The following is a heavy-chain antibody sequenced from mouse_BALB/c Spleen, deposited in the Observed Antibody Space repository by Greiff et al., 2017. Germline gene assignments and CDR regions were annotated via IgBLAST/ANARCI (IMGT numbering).Heavy chain of an antibody. D-gene: IGHD1-1*01. CDR1: GYSITSGYY. Sequence: EVQVVESGPGLVKPSQSLSLTCSVTGYSITSGYYWNWIRQFPGNKLEWMGYISYDGSNNYNPSLKNRISITRDTSKNQFFLKLNSVTTEDTATYYCARHYGSLLFDYWGQGTTLTVSS. CDR3: ARHYGSLLFDY. CDR2: ISYDGSN. J-gene: IGHJ2*01. V-gene: IGHV3-6*02.